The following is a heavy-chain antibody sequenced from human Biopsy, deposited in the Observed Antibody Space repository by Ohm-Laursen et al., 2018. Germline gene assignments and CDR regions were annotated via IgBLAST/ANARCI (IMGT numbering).Heavy chain of an antibody. V-gene: IGHV1-2*02. CDR1: GYTFTAFS. D-gene: IGHD2-2*01. Sequence: SSVKVSCNPSGYTFTAFSVHWLRQAPGQGLEWMGWINPKSGDTGYPQNFQGRVTTTRDTSISTAYMDLSRLRSDDTAVYYCARGRRHCSGTCSRWYFDLWGRGTLVTVSS. CDR2: INPKSGDT. J-gene: IGHJ2*01. CDR3: ARGRRHCSGTCSRWYFDL.